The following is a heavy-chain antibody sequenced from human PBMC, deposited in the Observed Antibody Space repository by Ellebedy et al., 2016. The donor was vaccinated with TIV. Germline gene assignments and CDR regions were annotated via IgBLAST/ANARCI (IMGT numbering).Heavy chain of an antibody. Sequence: MPSETLSLTCSVSDDSISSSNYFWTWIRKPPGTGLEWVGSIYFHTGRTYYPPSLKSRATISVDTSKKQFSLNLSSSTDADTAVYYCARRYGYKLDYWGRGILVTVSS. D-gene: IGHD5-18*01. CDR3: ARRYGYKLDY. CDR1: DDSISSSNYF. CDR2: IYFHTGRT. V-gene: IGHV4-39*01. J-gene: IGHJ4*02.